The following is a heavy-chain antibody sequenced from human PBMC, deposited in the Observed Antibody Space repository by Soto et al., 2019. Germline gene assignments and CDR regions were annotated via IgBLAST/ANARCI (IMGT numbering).Heavy chain of an antibody. Sequence: EVQLVESGGDLVQPGGSLRLSCAASGFTVTSDYMSWVRQAPGKGLEWVSTIYSGDNTYYADSVKGRFIISRDKSKNTLYLQMNNLRAEDTAVYYCARFPRIALAAVDCWGQGTLVTVSS. CDR2: IYSGDNT. J-gene: IGHJ4*02. V-gene: IGHV3-66*01. CDR3: ARFPRIALAAVDC. D-gene: IGHD6-19*01. CDR1: GFTVTSDY.